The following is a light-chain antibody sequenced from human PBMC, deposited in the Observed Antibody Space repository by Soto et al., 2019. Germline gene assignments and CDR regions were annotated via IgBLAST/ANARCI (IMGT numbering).Light chain of an antibody. CDR2: GVS. V-gene: IGLV2-14*01. Sequence: QSFLTPPASVSGSPGQSITISCSGTRSDIGSYNYVAWYQQFPGKTPKILIYGVSNRPSGVSSRFSGSKSGNTASLTISGLKAEDEAEYYCISYTGSSTPYVFGSGTKVTGL. CDR1: RSDIGSYNY. J-gene: IGLJ1*01. CDR3: ISYTGSSTPYV.